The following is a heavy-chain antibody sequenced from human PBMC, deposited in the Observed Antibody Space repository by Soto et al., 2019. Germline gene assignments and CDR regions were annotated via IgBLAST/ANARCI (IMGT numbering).Heavy chain of an antibody. V-gene: IGHV4-34*01. Sequence: QVQLQQWGAGLLKPSETLSLTCAVYGGSFSGYYWTWIRQPPGTGLEWIGEINHSGSTNYNPSLKSLVTRSVDTSKTPFSMKLTSVTAADTAVYYWACDKITGLFDYWGQGTLVTVSS. CDR3: ACDKITGLFDY. D-gene: IGHD2-8*02. J-gene: IGHJ4*02. CDR2: INHSGST. CDR1: GGSFSGYY.